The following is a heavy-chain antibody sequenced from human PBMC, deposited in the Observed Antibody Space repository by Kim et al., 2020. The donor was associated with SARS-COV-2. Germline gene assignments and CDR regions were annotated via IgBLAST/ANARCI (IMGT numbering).Heavy chain of an antibody. Sequence: GGSLRLSCAASGFTFITYAMHWVRQAPGKGLEWVAVISYDGSNQYYEDSVKGRFTISRDDSKDTLYLQMNSLRAEDTAVYYCARDRATFTTNHFYGVDVWGQGATVSVSS. CDR2: ISYDGSNQ. J-gene: IGHJ6*02. V-gene: IGHV3-30*04. CDR1: GFTFITYA. D-gene: IGHD5-12*01. CDR3: ARDRATFTTNHFYGVDV.